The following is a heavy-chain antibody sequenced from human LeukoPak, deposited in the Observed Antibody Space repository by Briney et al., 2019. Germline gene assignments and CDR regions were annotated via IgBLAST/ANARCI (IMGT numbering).Heavy chain of an antibody. CDR2: FSGSGGST. V-gene: IGHV3-23*01. J-gene: IGHJ4*02. CDR3: AKDRSQERYCSSTSCHAVLN. Sequence: GGSLRHSCAASGFTFSSYAMSWVRQAPGQGREWVSAFSGSGGSTYYAYSVKGRFTISRDNSKSTLYLQMNCLRAEDTAVYYCAKDRSQERYCSSTSCHAVLNWGQGTLVTVSS. D-gene: IGHD2-2*01. CDR1: GFTFSSYA.